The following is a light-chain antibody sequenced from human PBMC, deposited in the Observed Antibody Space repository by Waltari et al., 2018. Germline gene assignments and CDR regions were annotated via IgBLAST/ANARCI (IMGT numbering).Light chain of an antibody. CDR2: DVN. CDR3: CSYAGSAISV. Sequence: QSALTQTATVSGSPGQSITISCTGTSRHGGSYNLVSWYQQHPGKAPTLIIYDVNKRPSGVSNRFSGSKSGNTASLTISGLQAADEADYYCCSYAGSAISVFGGGTRLTVL. V-gene: IGLV2-23*02. J-gene: IGLJ3*02. CDR1: SRHGGSYNL.